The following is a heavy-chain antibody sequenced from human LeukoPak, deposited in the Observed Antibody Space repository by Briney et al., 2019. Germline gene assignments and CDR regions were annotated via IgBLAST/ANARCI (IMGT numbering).Heavy chain of an antibody. CDR3: ATGGHYDSGGYPYTFDI. V-gene: IGHV1-18*01. D-gene: IGHD3-22*01. Sequence: ASVKVSCKASGYYTFTSYGINWVRQAPGQGLEWMGWINPYNGNTNYAQKFQGRVTLTTDTSTSTANMELRSLRSDDTAVYYCATGGHYDSGGYPYTFDIWGQGTMVTVSS. J-gene: IGHJ3*02. CDR1: GYYTFTSYG. CDR2: INPYNGNT.